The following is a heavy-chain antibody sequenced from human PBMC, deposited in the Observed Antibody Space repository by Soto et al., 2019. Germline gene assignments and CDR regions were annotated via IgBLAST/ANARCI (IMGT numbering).Heavy chain of an antibody. D-gene: IGHD4-17*01. CDR1: GFTFDDYA. V-gene: IGHV3-9*01. CDR2: ISWNSGNI. CDR3: AKDLDYGPRRGMDV. Sequence: EVQLVESGGGLVQPGRSLRLSCAASGFTFDDYAMHWVRQVPGKGLEWVSSISWNSGNIGYADSVKGRFTISRDNAKNSLYIQMNSLRAEDTALYYYAKDLDYGPRRGMDVWGQGTTVTVSS. J-gene: IGHJ6*02.